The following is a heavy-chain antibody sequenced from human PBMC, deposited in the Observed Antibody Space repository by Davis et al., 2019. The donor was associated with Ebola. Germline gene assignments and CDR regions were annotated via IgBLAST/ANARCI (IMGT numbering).Heavy chain of an antibody. CDR3: AREVVVVVAANNNWFDP. CDR2: INPNSGGT. V-gene: IGHV1-2*04. Sequence: ASVKVSCKASGYTFTGYYMHWVRQAPGQGLEWMGWINPNSGGTNYAQKFQGWVTMTRDTSISTAYMELSRLRSDDTAVYYCAREVVVVVAANNNWFDPWGQGTLVTVSS. CDR1: GYTFTGYY. J-gene: IGHJ5*02. D-gene: IGHD2-15*01.